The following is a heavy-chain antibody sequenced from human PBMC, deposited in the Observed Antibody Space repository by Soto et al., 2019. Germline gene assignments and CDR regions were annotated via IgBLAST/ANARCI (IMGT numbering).Heavy chain of an antibody. CDR1: GYTFTSYG. CDR2: ISAYNGNT. V-gene: IGHV1-18*04. D-gene: IGHD2-21*02. Sequence: ASVKVSCKASGYTFTSYGISWVRQAPGQGLEWMGWISAYNGNTNYAQKLQGRVTMTTDTSTSTAYMELRSLRSDDTAVYYCATRLAYCGGDCYDYFDYWGQGTLVTVSS. CDR3: ATRLAYCGGDCYDYFDY. J-gene: IGHJ4*02.